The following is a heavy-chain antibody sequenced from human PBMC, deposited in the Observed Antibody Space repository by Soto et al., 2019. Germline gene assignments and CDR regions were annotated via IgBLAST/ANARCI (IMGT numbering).Heavy chain of an antibody. J-gene: IGHJ6*02. V-gene: IGHV6-1*01. CDR2: TYYRSKWYN. CDR1: VDSVSSNSAA. D-gene: IGHD1-7*01. CDR3: ARDRGNGRNYERNYYYYGMDV. Sequence: SQTLSLTCAISVDSVSSNSAAWNWIRQSPSRGLEWLGRTYYRSKWYNDYAVSVKSRITINPDTSKNQFSLQLNSVTPEDTAVYYCARDRGNGRNYERNYYYYGMDVWGQGTTVTVS.